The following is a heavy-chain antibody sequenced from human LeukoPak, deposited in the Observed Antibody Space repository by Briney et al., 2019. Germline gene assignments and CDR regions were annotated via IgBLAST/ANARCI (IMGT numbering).Heavy chain of an antibody. V-gene: IGHV3-53*01. CDR2: IYSGGST. CDR1: GFTVSSNY. J-gene: IGHJ6*03. Sequence: GGSLRLSCAASGFTVSSNYMSWVCQAPGKGLEWVSVIYSGGSTYYADSVKGRFTISRDNSKNTLYLQMNSLRAEDTAVYYCARAGPRYYYYYMDVWGKGTTVTVSS. CDR3: ARAGPRYYYYYMDV.